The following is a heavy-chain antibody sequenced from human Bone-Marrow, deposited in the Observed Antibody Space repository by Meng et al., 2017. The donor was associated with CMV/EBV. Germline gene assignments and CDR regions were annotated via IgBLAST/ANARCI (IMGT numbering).Heavy chain of an antibody. V-gene: IGHV3-30*04. CDR2: ISYDGSNK. J-gene: IGHJ3*02. D-gene: IGHD3-22*01. CDR1: GFTFSSYA. CDR3: ARARYHYYDSLSDAFDI. Sequence: GGSLRLSCAASGFTFSSYAMHWVRQAPGKGLEWVAVISYDGSNKYYADSVKGRFTISRDNAKNSLYLQMNSLRAEDTAVYYCARARYHYYDSLSDAFDIWGQGTMATVSS.